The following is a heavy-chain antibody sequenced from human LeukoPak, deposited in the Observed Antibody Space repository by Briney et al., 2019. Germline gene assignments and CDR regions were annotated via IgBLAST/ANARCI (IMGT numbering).Heavy chain of an antibody. CDR2: INHSGST. Sequence: SETLSLTCAVYGGSFSGYYWSWIRQPPGKGLEWIGEINHSGSTNYNPSLKSRVTISVDTSKNQFFLKLSSVTAADTAVHYCARDRNYVIDAFDIWGQGTMVTVSS. CDR3: ARDRNYVIDAFDI. V-gene: IGHV4-34*01. CDR1: GGSFSGYY. J-gene: IGHJ3*02. D-gene: IGHD4-4*01.